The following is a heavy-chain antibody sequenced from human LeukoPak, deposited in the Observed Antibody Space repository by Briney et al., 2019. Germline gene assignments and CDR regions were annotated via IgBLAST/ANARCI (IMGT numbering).Heavy chain of an antibody. CDR1: GGTFSSYA. J-gene: IGHJ4*02. Sequence: ASVKVSCKASGGTFSSYAISWVRQAPGQGLEWMGGIIPIFGTANYAQKFQGRVTITTDESTSTAYMELSSLSSEDTAVYYCAIEMATMVDYWGQGTLVTVSS. CDR2: IIPIFGTA. D-gene: IGHD5-24*01. CDR3: AIEMATMVDY. V-gene: IGHV1-69*05.